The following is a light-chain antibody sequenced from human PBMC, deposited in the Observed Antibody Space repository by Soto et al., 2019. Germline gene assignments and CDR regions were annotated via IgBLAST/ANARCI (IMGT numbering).Light chain of an antibody. CDR3: AAWDDSLSVV. CDR1: SSNIGSYY. V-gene: IGLV1-47*01. Sequence: QSVLTQPPSASGTPGQGVTISCSGSSSNIGSYYVYWYQQLPGTAPKLLIYRNTQRPSGVPDRFSGSKSGTSASLAISGLRSEDEADYYCAAWDDSLSVVFGGGTKLTVL. J-gene: IGLJ3*02. CDR2: RNT.